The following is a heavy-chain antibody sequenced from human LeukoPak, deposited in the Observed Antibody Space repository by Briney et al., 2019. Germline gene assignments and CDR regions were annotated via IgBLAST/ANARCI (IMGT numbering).Heavy chain of an antibody. V-gene: IGHV1-18*01. CDR2: ISVYSGNT. Sequence: GASVKVSCKASGYTFSSYGVSWVRQAPGQGLEWMGWISVYSGNTNFAQNFQGRVTMTTDTSTSTAYMELRSLRLDDTAVYYCVRDRLLWFGDLVPEGITVAESKVDYWGQGTLVTVSS. CDR3: VRDRLLWFGDLVPEGITVAESKVDY. J-gene: IGHJ4*02. D-gene: IGHD6-19*01. CDR1: GYTFSSYG.